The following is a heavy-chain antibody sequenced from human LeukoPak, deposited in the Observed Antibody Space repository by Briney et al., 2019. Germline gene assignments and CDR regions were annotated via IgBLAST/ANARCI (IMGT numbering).Heavy chain of an antibody. CDR2: IRYDGSNK. J-gene: IGHJ4*02. CDR1: GFTFSNYG. V-gene: IGHV3-30*02. D-gene: IGHD1-26*01. Sequence: GGSLRLSCAASGFTFSNYGMHWVRQAPGKGLEWVAIIRYDGSNKYYADSVKGRFTISRDNAKNSLYLQMNSLRAEDTAVYYCASSGSYRFDYWGQGTLVTVSS. CDR3: ASSGSYRFDY.